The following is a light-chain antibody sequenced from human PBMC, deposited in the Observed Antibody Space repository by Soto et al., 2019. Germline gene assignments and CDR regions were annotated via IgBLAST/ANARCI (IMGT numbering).Light chain of an antibody. Sequence: QSALTQPRSVSGSPGQSVTISCTGTRTDVGGYNYVSWYQQHPGKAPKLMIYDVTKRPSGVPDRFSGSKSGSTASLTISGLQAEDEADYYCCSYAGSYIFVFGTGTKLTVL. CDR1: RTDVGGYNY. CDR3: CSYAGSYIFV. V-gene: IGLV2-11*01. CDR2: DVT. J-gene: IGLJ1*01.